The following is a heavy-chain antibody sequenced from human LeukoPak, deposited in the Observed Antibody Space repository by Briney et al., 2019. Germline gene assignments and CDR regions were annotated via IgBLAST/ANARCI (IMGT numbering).Heavy chain of an antibody. CDR1: GGSLNDYY. CDR2: INHGGST. V-gene: IGHV4-34*01. Sequence: SETLSLTCAVFGGSLNDYYWSWIRQPPGKGLEWIGEINHGGSTNYNSSLKSRVTMSVNPSKNQFSLKLTSVTAADTAVYYCAGGALAIGGSDYFAYWGQGTLVSVSS. J-gene: IGHJ4*02. D-gene: IGHD5-12*01. CDR3: AGGALAIGGSDYFAY.